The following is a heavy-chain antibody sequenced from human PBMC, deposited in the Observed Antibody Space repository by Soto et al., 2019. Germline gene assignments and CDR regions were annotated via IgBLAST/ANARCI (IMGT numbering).Heavy chain of an antibody. CDR2: ISSSSSTI. J-gene: IGHJ6*02. D-gene: IGHD3-10*01. CDR3: ASIFRTVLHYYYYYGIDV. Sequence: EVQLVESGGGLVQPGGSLRLSCAASGFTFSSYSMNWVRQAPGKGLEWVSYISSSSSTIYYADSVKGRFTISRDNAKNSLYLQMNSLRDEDTAVYYCASIFRTVLHYYYYYGIDVWCQGTTVTVSS. V-gene: IGHV3-48*02. CDR1: GFTFSSYS.